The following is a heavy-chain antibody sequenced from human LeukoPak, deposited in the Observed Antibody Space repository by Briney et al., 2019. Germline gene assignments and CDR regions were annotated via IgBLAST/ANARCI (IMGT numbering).Heavy chain of an antibody. V-gene: IGHV3-11*04. CDR1: GFTFSDYY. D-gene: IGHD3-22*01. J-gene: IGHJ4*02. CDR2: ISSSGSTI. CDR3: ARDRKIVVPPDY. Sequence: GGSLRLSCAASGFTFSDYYMSWIRQAPGRGLEWVSYISSSGSTIYYADSVKGRFTISRDNSKNTLYLQMNSLRAEDTAVYYCARDRKIVVPPDYWGQGTLVTVSS.